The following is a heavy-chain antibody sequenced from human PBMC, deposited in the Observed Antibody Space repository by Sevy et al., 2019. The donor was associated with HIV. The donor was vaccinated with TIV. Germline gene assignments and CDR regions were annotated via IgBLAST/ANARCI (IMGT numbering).Heavy chain of an antibody. D-gene: IGHD2-15*01. J-gene: IGHJ6*02. Sequence: LSLTCAASGFTFSSYGMHWVRQAPGKGLEWVAFIRYDVSNKYYADSVKGRFTISRDNSKNTLYLQMNSLRAEDTAVYYCATSRYCSGGSCYGADYYYGMDVWGQGTTVTVSS. CDR3: ATSRYCSGGSCYGADYYYGMDV. V-gene: IGHV3-30*02. CDR1: GFTFSSYG. CDR2: IRYDVSNK.